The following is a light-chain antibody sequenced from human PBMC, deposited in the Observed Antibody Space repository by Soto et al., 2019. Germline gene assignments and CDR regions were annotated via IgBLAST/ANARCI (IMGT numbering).Light chain of an antibody. Sequence: DIQMTQSPSSLSASVGDRVTITCRASQTISSYLSWYQQNPGKAPKLLIYAASSLQSGVPSRFSGSGSGTDFTLTISHLQPEDFATYYCQQSYSTPWTFGQGTKVEIK. V-gene: IGKV1-39*01. CDR2: AAS. J-gene: IGKJ1*01. CDR3: QQSYSTPWT. CDR1: QTISSY.